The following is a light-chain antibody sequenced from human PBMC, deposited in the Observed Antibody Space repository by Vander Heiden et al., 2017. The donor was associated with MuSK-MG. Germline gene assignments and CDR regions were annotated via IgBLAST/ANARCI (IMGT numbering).Light chain of an antibody. CDR3: TSYSIDTTLV. J-gene: IGLJ2*01. CDR2: DVR. Sequence: QSALTQPPSLSGSPGLSITISCTGTNSHIGAHDYVSWYQQHPGRAPKLLIFDVRSRPSGVSDRFSGSKSVNTASLTISGLQPDDEAVYYCTSYSIDTTLVFGGGTEVTVL. CDR1: NSHIGAHDY. V-gene: IGLV2-14*03.